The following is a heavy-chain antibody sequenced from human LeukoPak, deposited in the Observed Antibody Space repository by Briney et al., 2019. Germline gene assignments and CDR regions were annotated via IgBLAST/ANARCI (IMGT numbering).Heavy chain of an antibody. J-gene: IGHJ3*02. D-gene: IGHD2-2*01. V-gene: IGHV3-30*03. Sequence: GGSLRLSCAASGFTFSSYGMHWVRQAPGKGLAWVALISYDGLNKYYADSVKGRFTISRDNSRNTLYLQMNSLRAEDTAVYYCARGPCSSTSCSDPPDIWGQGTMVTVSS. CDR2: ISYDGLNK. CDR3: ARGPCSSTSCSDPPDI. CDR1: GFTFSSYG.